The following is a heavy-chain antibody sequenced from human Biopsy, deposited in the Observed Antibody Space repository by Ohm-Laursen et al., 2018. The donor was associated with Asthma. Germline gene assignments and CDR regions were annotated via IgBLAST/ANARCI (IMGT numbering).Heavy chain of an antibody. CDR1: GFSFGDFF. CDR2: ISSSSNYI. V-gene: IGHV3-21*01. D-gene: IGHD2-2*01. J-gene: IGHJ4*02. Sequence: SLRLSCAAPGFSFGDFFMTWVRQAPGKGLEWVSSISSSSNYIYYADSVKGRFTISRDNAKNSLYLQMNSLRAEDTAVYYCARDGTDMNEAMPKDYWGQGTLVTVSS. CDR3: ARDGTDMNEAMPKDY.